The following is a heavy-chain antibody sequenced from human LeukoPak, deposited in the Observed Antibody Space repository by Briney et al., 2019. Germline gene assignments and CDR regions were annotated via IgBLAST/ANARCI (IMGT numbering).Heavy chain of an antibody. CDR2: IYYSGST. CDR1: GVSISSYY. Sequence: SETLSLTCTVSGVSISSYYWSWIRQPPGKGLEWIGYIYYSGSTNYNPSLKSRVTISVDTSKNQFSLKLSSVTAADTAVYYCARVTGYSSSWPYYYYGMDVWGQGTTVTVSS. V-gene: IGHV4-59*01. J-gene: IGHJ6*02. D-gene: IGHD6-13*01. CDR3: ARVTGYSSSWPYYYYGMDV.